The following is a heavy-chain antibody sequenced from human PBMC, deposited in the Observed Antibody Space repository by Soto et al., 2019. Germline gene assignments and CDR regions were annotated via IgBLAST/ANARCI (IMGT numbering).Heavy chain of an antibody. D-gene: IGHD3-22*01. CDR1: GYIFTSDW. J-gene: IGHJ3*02. V-gene: IGHV5-10-1*01. CDR2: IDPSNCYT. Sequence: GASLKLSGKGSGYIFTSDWIRWVRKVPGEGLEWMGRIDPSNCYTNYSPSFKGHVTISADKSNNTAYLQRSSLKAADTAVYYCASAVDYYDISGYYDYGAFDIWGQGTMVTVSS. CDR3: ASAVDYYDISGYYDYGAFDI.